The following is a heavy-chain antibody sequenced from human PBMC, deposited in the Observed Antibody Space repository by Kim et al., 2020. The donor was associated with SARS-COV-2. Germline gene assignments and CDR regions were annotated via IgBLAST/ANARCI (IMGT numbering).Heavy chain of an antibody. CDR1: GFTFSSYG. Sequence: GGSLRLSCAASGFTFSSYGMHWVRQAPGKGLEWVAVIWYDGSNKYYADSVKGRFTISRDNSKNTLYLQMNSLRAADTAVYYCAKDGSITMVRGGDYSYGMDVWGQGSTVTVSS. CDR2: IWYDGSNK. J-gene: IGHJ6*01. CDR3: AKDGSITMVRGGDYSYGMDV. D-gene: IGHD3-10*01. V-gene: IGHV3-33*06.